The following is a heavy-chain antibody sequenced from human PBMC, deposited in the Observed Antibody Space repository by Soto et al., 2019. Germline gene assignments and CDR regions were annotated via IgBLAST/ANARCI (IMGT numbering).Heavy chain of an antibody. CDR1: GFTFSSYG. CDR3: ARDKAVRYYYYGMDV. CDR2: IWYDGSNK. Sequence: SCAASGFTFSSYGMHWVRQAPGKGLEWVAVIWYDGSNKYYADSVKGRFTISRDNSKNTLYLQMNSLRAEDTAVYYCARDKAVRYYYYGMDVWGQGTTVTVSS. D-gene: IGHD4-4*01. V-gene: IGHV3-33*01. J-gene: IGHJ6*02.